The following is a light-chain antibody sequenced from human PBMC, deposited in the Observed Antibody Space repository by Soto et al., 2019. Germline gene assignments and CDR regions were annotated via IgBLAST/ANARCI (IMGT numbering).Light chain of an antibody. CDR3: QQYNNWPQT. CDR2: GAS. Sequence: EIVLTQSPGTLSLSPGERATLSCRASQSVSSSRLAWYRQKPGQAPRLLIYGASSRATGIPARFSGSGSGTDFTLTISSLQSEDFAVYHCQQYNNWPQTFGHGTKVDIK. CDR1: QSVSSS. V-gene: IGKV3-15*01. J-gene: IGKJ1*01.